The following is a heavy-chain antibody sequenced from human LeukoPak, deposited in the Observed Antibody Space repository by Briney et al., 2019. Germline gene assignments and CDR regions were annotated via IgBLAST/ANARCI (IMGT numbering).Heavy chain of an antibody. Sequence: KPSETLSLTCAVYGGSFSGYYRSWIRQPPGKGLEWIGEINHSGSTNYNPSLKSRVTISVDTSKNQFSLKLSSVTAADTAVYYCARDNWLEQLNAFDIWGQGTMVTVSS. CDR3: ARDNWLEQLNAFDI. D-gene: IGHD1-1*01. CDR2: INHSGST. V-gene: IGHV4-34*01. J-gene: IGHJ3*02. CDR1: GGSFSGYY.